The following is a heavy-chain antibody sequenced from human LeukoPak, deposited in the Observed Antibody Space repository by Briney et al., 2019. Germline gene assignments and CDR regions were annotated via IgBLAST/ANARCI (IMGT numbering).Heavy chain of an antibody. CDR2: IIPIFGTA. D-gene: IGHD1-7*01. CDR3: ATYYWHNWNSRYNWFDP. Sequence: SVKVSCKASGGTFSSYAISWVRQAPGQGLEWMGGIIPIFGTANYAQKFQGRVTITADESTSTAYMELSSLRSEDTAVYYCATYYWHNWNSRYNWFDPWGQGTLVTVSS. V-gene: IGHV1-69*13. CDR1: GGTFSSYA. J-gene: IGHJ5*02.